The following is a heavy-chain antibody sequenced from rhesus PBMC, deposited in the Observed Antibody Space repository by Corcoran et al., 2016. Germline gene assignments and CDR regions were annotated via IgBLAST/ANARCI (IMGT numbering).Heavy chain of an antibody. J-gene: IGHJ4*01. V-gene: IGHV1-111*02. CDR3: ATGSDGYSGSRYFDL. CDR2: VDPVDGEE. D-gene: IGHD5-30*01. Sequence: EVQLVQSGAEVKKPGASVTISCKASGYTFTAYYLHWVRQAPGKGLECMGRVDPVDGEEMHAHKSPARVTITADTSKHTAYMGLIGLRSEDTAVYYCATGSDGYSGSRYFDLWSPGVLVTVSS. CDR1: GYTFTAYY.